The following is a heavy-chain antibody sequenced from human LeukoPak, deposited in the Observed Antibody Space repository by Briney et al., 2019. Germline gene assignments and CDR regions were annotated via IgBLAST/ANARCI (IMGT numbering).Heavy chain of an antibody. J-gene: IGHJ4*02. V-gene: IGHV4-39*07. CDR2: IYDSGST. D-gene: IGHD3-22*01. CDR3: ARGSSGYFKT. Sequence: SETLSLTCTVSGGSIRSSYYYWGWIRQPPGKGLEWIGSIYDSGSTYYNPSLKSRVTISVDTSKNQFSLKLSSVTAADTAVYYCARGSSGYFKTWGQGTLVTVSS. CDR1: GGSIRSSYYY.